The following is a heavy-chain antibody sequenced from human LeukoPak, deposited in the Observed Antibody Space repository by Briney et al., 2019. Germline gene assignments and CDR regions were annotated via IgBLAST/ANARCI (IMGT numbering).Heavy chain of an antibody. CDR1: GYSFANYW. Sequence: GESLKIPCKGSGYSFANYWIGWVRQMPGKGLEWMGIIYPSDSQTRYSPSFQGQVTISVDKSISTAFLQWSSLQASDTAIYYCARRLRHYYDSSGYSTPYYFGYWGQGTLVTVSS. V-gene: IGHV5-51*01. D-gene: IGHD3-22*01. CDR2: IYPSDSQT. J-gene: IGHJ4*02. CDR3: ARRLRHYYDSSGYSTPYYFGY.